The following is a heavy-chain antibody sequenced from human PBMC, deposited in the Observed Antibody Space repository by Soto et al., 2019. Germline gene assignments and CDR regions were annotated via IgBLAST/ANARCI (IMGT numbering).Heavy chain of an antibody. D-gene: IGHD3-10*01. J-gene: IGHJ6*02. V-gene: IGHV3-11*01. CDR2: ISSSGSTI. CDR1: GFTFSDYY. Sequence: QVQLVESGGGLVKPGGSLRLSCAASGFTFSDYYMSWIRQAPGKGLEWVSYISSSGSTIYYADSVKGRFTISRDNAKNSLYLQMNSLRAEDTAVYYCARGDYYGSGSYFSPYYYYGMDVWGQGTTVTVSS. CDR3: ARGDYYGSGSYFSPYYYYGMDV.